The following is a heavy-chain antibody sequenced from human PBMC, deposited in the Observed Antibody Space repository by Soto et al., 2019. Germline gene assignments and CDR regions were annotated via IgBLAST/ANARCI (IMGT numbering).Heavy chain of an antibody. CDR2: ISYDGSNK. V-gene: IGHV3-30*18. CDR1: GFTFSSYG. CDR3: AKAFRSSGPDAFDI. Sequence: PGGSLRLSCAASGFTFSSYGMHWVRQAPGKGLEWVAVISYDGSNKYYADSVKGRFTISRDNFKNTLYLQMNSLRAEDTAVYYCAKAFRSSGPDAFDIWGQGTMVTVSS. D-gene: IGHD6-6*01. J-gene: IGHJ3*02.